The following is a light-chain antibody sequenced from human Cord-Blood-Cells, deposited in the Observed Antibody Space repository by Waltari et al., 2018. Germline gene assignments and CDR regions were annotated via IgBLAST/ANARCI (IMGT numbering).Light chain of an antibody. CDR1: SSAVGGYNY. CDR3: SSYTSSSTLV. Sequence: QSALTQPASVSGSPGQSITIPCTETSSAVGGYNYVSWYQQHPGKAPKLMIYDVSNRPSGVSNRFSGSKSGNTASLTISGLQAEDEADYYCSSYTSSSTLVFGTGTKVTVL. J-gene: IGLJ1*01. V-gene: IGLV2-14*03. CDR2: DVS.